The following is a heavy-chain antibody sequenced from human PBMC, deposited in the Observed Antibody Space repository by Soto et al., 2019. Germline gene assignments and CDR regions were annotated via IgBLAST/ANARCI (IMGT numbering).Heavy chain of an antibody. V-gene: IGHV1-3*01. CDR2: INAANGDT. CDR1: GYTFTTFP. Sequence: QVHLVQSGAEVKKPGASVRVSCQASGYTFTTFPIHWVRQASGQRLEWMGWINAANGDTGYSKKFQGRVTITRDTSANTASMELSSLTSEDTAIYFCARKDYYGSGSYHFDSWGQGTLVIVSS. CDR3: ARKDYYGSGSYHFDS. D-gene: IGHD3-10*01. J-gene: IGHJ4*02.